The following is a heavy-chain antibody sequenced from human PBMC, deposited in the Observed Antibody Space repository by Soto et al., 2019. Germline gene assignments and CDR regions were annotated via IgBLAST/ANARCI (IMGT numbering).Heavy chain of an antibody. CDR1: GGSISSSNW. CDR2: IYHSGST. V-gene: IGHV4-4*02. Sequence: QVQLQESGPGLVKPSGTLSLTCAVSGGSISSSNWWSWVRQPPGKGLEWIGEIYHSGSTNYNPSLKSRVTISVDKSKNQFSLKLSSVTAADTAVYYSARDGGLYCSSTSCPNGPVFFSGMDVWGQGTTVTVSS. J-gene: IGHJ6*02. D-gene: IGHD2-2*01. CDR3: ARDGGLYCSSTSCPNGPVFFSGMDV.